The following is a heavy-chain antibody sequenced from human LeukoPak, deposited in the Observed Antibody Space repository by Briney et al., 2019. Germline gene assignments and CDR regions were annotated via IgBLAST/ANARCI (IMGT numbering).Heavy chain of an antibody. V-gene: IGHV1-2*02. CDR1: GYTFTGYY. Sequence: ASVKVSCKASGYTFTGYYIHWVRQAPGQGLEWMGWINPNSGGTNYAQKFQGRVTMTRDTSISTAYMELSRLRSDDTAVYYCARAGCGSTSCYLGYYYFDYWGQGTLVTVSS. J-gene: IGHJ4*02. CDR2: INPNSGGT. CDR3: ARAGCGSTSCYLGYYYFDY. D-gene: IGHD2-2*01.